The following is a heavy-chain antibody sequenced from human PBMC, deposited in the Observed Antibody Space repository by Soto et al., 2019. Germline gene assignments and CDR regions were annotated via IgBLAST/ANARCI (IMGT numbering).Heavy chain of an antibody. CDR2: IYYSGST. D-gene: IGHD1-26*01. Sequence: SETLSLTCTVSGGSISSSSYYWGWIRQPPGKGLEWIGRIYYSGSTYYNPSLKSRVTISVDTSKNQFSLKLSSVTAADTAVYYCARQNGSPGDYYYGMDVWDQGTTVTVS. CDR1: GGSISSSSYY. J-gene: IGHJ6*02. CDR3: ARQNGSPGDYYYGMDV. V-gene: IGHV4-39*01.